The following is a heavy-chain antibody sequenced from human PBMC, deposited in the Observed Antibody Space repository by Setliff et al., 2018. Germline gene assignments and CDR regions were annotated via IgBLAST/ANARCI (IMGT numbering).Heavy chain of an antibody. V-gene: IGHV4-38-2*01. J-gene: IGHJ5*02. CDR2: IYHGGTT. D-gene: IGHD6-19*01. CDR3: ARTRGSSGWLNWFDP. Sequence: SETLSLTCGVSGYSIRNGYYWAWIRQPPGKGLEWIGSIYHGGTTYYSPSLKTRVTMSVDPSKNQFSLHLSSVTAADTAIYYCARTRGSSGWLNWFDPWGQGTLVTVSS. CDR1: GYSIRNGYY.